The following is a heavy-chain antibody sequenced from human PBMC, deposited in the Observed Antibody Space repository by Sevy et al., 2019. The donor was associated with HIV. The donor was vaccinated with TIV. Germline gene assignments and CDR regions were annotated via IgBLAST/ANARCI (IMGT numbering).Heavy chain of an antibody. J-gene: IGHJ4*02. D-gene: IGHD3-22*01. Sequence: GGSLRLSCTASGFTFSSYVMYWVRQAPGKGLEWVAVISYDGNNKDYADSVKGRFTISRDNSKNTLYLQMNSLRAEDTAVYYCASHYYDSTGYYFPLDYWGQGTLVTVSS. V-gene: IGHV3-30*04. CDR3: ASHYYDSTGYYFPLDY. CDR2: ISYDGNNK. CDR1: GFTFSSYV.